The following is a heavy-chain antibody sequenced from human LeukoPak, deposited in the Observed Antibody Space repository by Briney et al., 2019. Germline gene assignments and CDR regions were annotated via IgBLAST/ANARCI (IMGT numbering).Heavy chain of an antibody. Sequence: ASVKVSCKASGYTFSTYYIHWVRQAPGQRLERMGVINPSDGGTRYAQKFQDRVTMTRDTSTTAVYMDLSSLRSEDTAVYYCARTGYCGSRSCYLPPWGASQQAAIFDSWGQGTLVTVSS. D-gene: IGHD2-2*03. CDR3: ARTGYCGSRSCYLPPWGASQQAAIFDS. CDR2: INPSDGGT. CDR1: GYTFSTYY. J-gene: IGHJ4*02. V-gene: IGHV1-46*01.